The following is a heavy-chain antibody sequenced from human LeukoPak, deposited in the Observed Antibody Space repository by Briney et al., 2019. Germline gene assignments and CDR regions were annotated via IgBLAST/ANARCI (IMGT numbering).Heavy chain of an antibody. Sequence: GGSLRLSCAASGFTFSDYYMSWIRQAPGKGLEWVSHISSSGSTIYYADSVKGRFTISRDNAKNSLYLQMNSLRAEDTAVYYCARGEANSHFWSGYPPEPLDYWGQGTLVTVSS. J-gene: IGHJ4*02. CDR3: ARGEANSHFWSGYPPEPLDY. D-gene: IGHD3-3*02. CDR2: ISSSGSTI. V-gene: IGHV3-11*04. CDR1: GFTFSDYY.